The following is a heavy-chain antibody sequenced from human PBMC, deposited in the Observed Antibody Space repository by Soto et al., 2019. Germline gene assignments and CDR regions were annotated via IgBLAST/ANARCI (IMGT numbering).Heavy chain of an antibody. J-gene: IGHJ4*02. CDR1: GFTFSSYW. D-gene: IGHD1-7*01. V-gene: IGHV3-7*01. Sequence: GGSLRLSCAASGFTFSSYWMSWVRQAPGKGLEWVANIKQDGSEKYYVDSVKGRFTISRDNAKNSLYLQMNSLRAEDTAVYYCARDKLELRFPICDYWGQGTLVTVSS. CDR2: IKQDGSEK. CDR3: ARDKLELRFPICDY.